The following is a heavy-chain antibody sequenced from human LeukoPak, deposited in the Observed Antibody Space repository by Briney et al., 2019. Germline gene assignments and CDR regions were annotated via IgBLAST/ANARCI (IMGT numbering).Heavy chain of an antibody. CDR2: ISPSGDRT. Sequence: PGGSLRLSCAASGFTFSSYAMSWVRQASGKRLEYVPAISPSGDRTWYADSVKGRFTISRDNSKNTMYLQMGSLRPEDMGVYYCARAFRPASDPHDFYDFWGRGTTVTVSS. D-gene: IGHD3/OR15-3a*01. J-gene: IGHJ3*01. V-gene: IGHV3-64*02. CDR3: ARAFRPASDPHDFYDF. CDR1: GFTFSSYA.